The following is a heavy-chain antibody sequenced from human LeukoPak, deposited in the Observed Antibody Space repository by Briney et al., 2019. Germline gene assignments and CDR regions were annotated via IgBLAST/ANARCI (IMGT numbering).Heavy chain of an antibody. Sequence: GGSLRLSCAASGFTFSSCAMHWVRQAPGKGLEWVAVISYDGSNKYYADSVKGRFTNSRDNSKNTLYLQMNSLKAEDTAVYYCARGFEYSSSYYYYYGMDVWGQETTVTVSS. J-gene: IGHJ6*02. CDR3: ARGFEYSSSYYYYYGMDV. D-gene: IGHD6-6*01. CDR2: ISYDGSNK. CDR1: GFTFSSCA. V-gene: IGHV3-30-3*01.